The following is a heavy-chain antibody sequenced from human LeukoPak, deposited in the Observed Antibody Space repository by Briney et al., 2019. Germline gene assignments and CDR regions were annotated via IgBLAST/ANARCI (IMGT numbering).Heavy chain of an antibody. CDR1: GGSISSYY. V-gene: IGHV4-59*01. D-gene: IGHD3-3*02. Sequence: PSETLSLTCTVSGGSISSYYWSWIRQPPGRGLEWIGYIYYSGSTNYNPSLKSRVTISVDTSKNQFSLKLSSVTAADTAVYYCARDIRPSYWGQGTLVTVSS. J-gene: IGHJ4*02. CDR3: ARDIRPSY. CDR2: IYYSGST.